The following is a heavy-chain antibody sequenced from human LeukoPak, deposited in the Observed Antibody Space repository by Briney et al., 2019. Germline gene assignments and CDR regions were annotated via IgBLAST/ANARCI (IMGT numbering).Heavy chain of an antibody. CDR3: ASIFY. CDR2: IKQDESEK. Sequence: GGSLRLSCAASGFTFSGYWVSWVRQAPGRGLEWVATIKQDESEKTYVDSVEGRFTSSRDNAKSSLFLQMDSLRAEDTAVYYCASIFYWGQGTLVTVSS. V-gene: IGHV3-7*01. J-gene: IGHJ4*02. CDR1: GFTFSGYW.